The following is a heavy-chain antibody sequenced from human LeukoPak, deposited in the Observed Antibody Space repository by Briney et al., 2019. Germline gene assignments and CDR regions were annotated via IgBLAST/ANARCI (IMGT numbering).Heavy chain of an antibody. CDR2: IDHRGNT. D-gene: IGHD2-15*01. V-gene: IGHV4-34*01. J-gene: IGHJ5*02. CDR3: ATSGGPINWFDP. CDR1: GGSFSGYY. Sequence: SETLSLTCAVYGGSFSGYYWGWIRQPPGKGLQWIGEIDHRGNTNHNPSLKSRVTISVDTSKNQFSLKLSSVTAADTAVYYCATSGGPINWFDPWGQGTLVTVSS.